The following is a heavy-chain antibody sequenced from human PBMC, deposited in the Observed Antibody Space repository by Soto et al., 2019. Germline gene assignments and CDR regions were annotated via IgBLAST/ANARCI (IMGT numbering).Heavy chain of an antibody. Sequence: SGPTLMNPTQTFTLTCTFSAFSLSTNGVGVGWIRQPPGKPLEWLAVIYWKEDKRYISTQKRRLSITTATSKNQVDLTMNTMDPVYTATYYCVQTVIVHTITGGHYFDYWGPGSQGTVAS. CDR3: VQTVIVHTITGGHYFDY. D-gene: IGHD2-8*01. V-gene: IGHV2-5*01. CDR2: IYWKEDK. J-gene: IGHJ4*01. CDR1: AFSLSTNGVG.